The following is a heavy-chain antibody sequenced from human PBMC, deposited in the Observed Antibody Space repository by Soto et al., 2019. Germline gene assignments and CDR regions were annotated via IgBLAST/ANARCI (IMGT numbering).Heavy chain of an antibody. V-gene: IGHV4-31*03. Sequence: SETLSLTCTVSGGSISSGGYYWGWIRQHPGKGLEWIGYIYYSGSTYYNPSLKSRVTISVDTSKNQFSLKLSSVTAADTAVYYCARYYYGSGSPSPRGYYGMGVWGQGTTVTVSS. CDR1: GGSISSGGYY. CDR3: ARYYYGSGSPSPRGYYGMGV. D-gene: IGHD3-10*01. J-gene: IGHJ6*02. CDR2: IYYSGST.